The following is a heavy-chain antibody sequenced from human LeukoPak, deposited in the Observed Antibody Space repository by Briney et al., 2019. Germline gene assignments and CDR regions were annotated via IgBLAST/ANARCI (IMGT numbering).Heavy chain of an antibody. CDR2: IYTSGST. D-gene: IGHD3/OR15-3a*01. CDR1: GGSISSGSYY. Sequence: TSETLSLTCTVSGGSISSGSYYWSWIRQPAGKGLEWIGRIYTSGSTNYNPSLKSRVTISVDTSKNRFSLKLSSVTAAGTAVYYCARVYDFWSGSVSYYYYMDVWGKGTTVTVSS. CDR3: ARVYDFWSGSVSYYYYMDV. V-gene: IGHV4-61*02. J-gene: IGHJ6*03.